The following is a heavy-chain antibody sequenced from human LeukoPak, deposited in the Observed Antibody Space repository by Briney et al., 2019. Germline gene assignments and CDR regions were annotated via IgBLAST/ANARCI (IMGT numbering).Heavy chain of an antibody. CDR1: VYSVSRDYY. J-gene: IGHJ4*02. CDR3: ATVGASHYGDWYFDY. V-gene: IGHV4-38-2*02. D-gene: IGHD4-17*01. CDR2: VDPSGNT. Sequence: SETLSLTCTVSVYSVSRDYYWGWIRQPPGKGLEWIGNVDPSGNTYYNPSLKSRAIISLDTSKQHFSLKLTSLTPADTAVYYCATVGASHYGDWYFDYWGQGTLVTVSS.